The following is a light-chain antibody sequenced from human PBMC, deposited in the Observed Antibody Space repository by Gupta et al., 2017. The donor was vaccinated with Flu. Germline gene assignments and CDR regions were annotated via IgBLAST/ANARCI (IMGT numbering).Light chain of an antibody. V-gene: IGLV2-18*02. CDR2: DVT. CDR1: SRDIGLYNR. J-gene: IGLJ2*01. CDR3: TSPTPSNNLL. Sequence: QSALAQPPSVSGSPGQAVTIPCTGTSRDIGLYNRVSWYQQAPGTAPKLLIYDVTDRPSGVPDRFSGSKSGNTASLTISGLQTEDEADYYCTSPTPSNNLLFGGGTKLTVL.